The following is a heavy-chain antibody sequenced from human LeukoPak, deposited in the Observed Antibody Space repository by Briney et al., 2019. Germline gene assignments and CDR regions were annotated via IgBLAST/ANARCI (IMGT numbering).Heavy chain of an antibody. J-gene: IGHJ3*02. CDR2: VYYSGSS. V-gene: IGHV4-30-2*01. CDR1: GGSISSGGYS. CDR3: ARGWANAFDI. Sequence: PSQTLSLTCAVSGGSISSGGYSWSWIRQPPGKGLEWMGSVYYSGSSYYNPSLDSRLTISIDGSKNQFSLRLSSVTAADTAVYYCARGWANAFDIWGQGTMVTVSS. D-gene: IGHD3-16*01.